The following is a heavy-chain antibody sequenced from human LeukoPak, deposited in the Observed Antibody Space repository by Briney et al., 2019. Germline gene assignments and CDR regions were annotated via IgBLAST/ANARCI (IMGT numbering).Heavy chain of an antibody. J-gene: IGHJ4*02. Sequence: GSLRLSCAASGFTFSNYWMHWVRQAPGKGLVWVSRVNTDESRTNYADSVKGRFTISRDSAKNTVYLQMNSLRAEDTAVYYCARGASGSYYVDYWGQGILVTVSS. CDR1: GFTFSNYW. V-gene: IGHV3-74*01. D-gene: IGHD1-26*01. CDR2: VNTDESRT. CDR3: ARGASGSYYVDY.